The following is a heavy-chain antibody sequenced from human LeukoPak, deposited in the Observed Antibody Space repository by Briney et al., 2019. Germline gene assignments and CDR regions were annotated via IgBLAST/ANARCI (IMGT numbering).Heavy chain of an antibody. V-gene: IGHV3-49*03. CDR1: GFTFGDYA. CDR3: TRELSVDTASGVYYYYYYYMDV. Sequence: GSLRLSCTASGFTFGDYAMSWFRQAPGKGLEGVGFIRSKAYGGTTEYAASVKGRFTISRDDSKSIAYLQMNSLKTEDTAVYYCTRELSVDTASGVYYYYYYYMDVWGKGTTVTVSS. CDR2: IRSKAYGGTT. D-gene: IGHD5-18*01. J-gene: IGHJ6*03.